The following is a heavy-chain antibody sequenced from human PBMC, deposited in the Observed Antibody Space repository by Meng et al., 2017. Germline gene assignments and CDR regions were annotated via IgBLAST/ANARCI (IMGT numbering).Heavy chain of an antibody. CDR1: GFTFSSYS. J-gene: IGHJ5*02. CDR3: AKGVGRFLESVWFDP. D-gene: IGHD3-3*01. V-gene: IGHV3-21*04. Sequence: GGPLRLSCAASGFTFSSYSMNWVRQAQGKGLEWVSSISSSSSYIYYADSVKGRFTISRDNSKNTLYLQMNSLRAEDTAVYYCAKGVGRFLESVWFDPWGQGTLVTVSS. CDR2: ISSSSSYI.